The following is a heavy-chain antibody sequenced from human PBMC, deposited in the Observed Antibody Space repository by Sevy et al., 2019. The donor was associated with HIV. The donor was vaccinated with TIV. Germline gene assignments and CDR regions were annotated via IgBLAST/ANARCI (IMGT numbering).Heavy chain of an antibody. CDR1: GYTFTSYD. CDR2: INPNSGNT. D-gene: IGHD3-16*02. V-gene: IGHV1-8*01. CDR3: ARGPSYYDYVWGSYRYHNWFDP. J-gene: IGHJ5*02. Sequence: ASVKVSCKASGYTFTSYDINWVRQATGQGLEWMGWINPNSGNTGYAQKFQGRVTMTRNTSISTAYMELSSLRSEDTAVYYCARGPSYYDYVWGSYRYHNWFDPWGQGTLVTVSS.